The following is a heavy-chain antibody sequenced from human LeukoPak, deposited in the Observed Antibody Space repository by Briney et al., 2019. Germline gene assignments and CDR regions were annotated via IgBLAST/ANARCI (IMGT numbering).Heavy chain of an antibody. J-gene: IGHJ4*02. D-gene: IGHD6-19*01. V-gene: IGHV3-7*01. CDR2: IKYDGSET. CDR1: GFTFSTYW. Sequence: GGSLRLSCAASGFTFSTYWMTWVRQAPGKGLEWLANIKYDGSETYYVGSVKGRFSISRDNAENSLYLQMNSLRAEDTAVYYCANSGWSLRDYWGQGTLVTVSS. CDR3: ANSGWSLRDY.